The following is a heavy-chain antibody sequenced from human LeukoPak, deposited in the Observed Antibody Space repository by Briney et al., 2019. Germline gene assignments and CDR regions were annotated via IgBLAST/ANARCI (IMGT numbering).Heavy chain of an antibody. CDR1: GCTFSSYA. D-gene: IGHD2-2*01. CDR2: IIPIFGIA. V-gene: IGHV1-69*04. J-gene: IGHJ4*02. Sequence: SVKVCCKASGCTFSSYAISWVRQAPGQGLEWMGSIIPIFGIANYAQKFQGRVTITADKSTSTAYMELSSLRSEDTAVYYCARVDAGYCSSTSCPPVYWGQGTLVTVSS. CDR3: ARVDAGYCSSTSCPPVY.